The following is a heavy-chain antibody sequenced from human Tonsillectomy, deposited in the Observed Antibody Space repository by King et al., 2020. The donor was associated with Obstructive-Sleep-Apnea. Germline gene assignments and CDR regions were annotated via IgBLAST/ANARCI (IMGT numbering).Heavy chain of an antibody. CDR3: ARGSIVGATDFIPQFDY. D-gene: IGHD1-26*01. Sequence: QLQESGPGLVKPSETLSLTCTVSGGSISSSSYYWGWIRQPPGKGLEWIGSIYYSGRTYYNPSLKSRVTISVDTSKNQFSLKLSSVTAADTAVYYCARGSIVGATDFIPQFDYWGQGTLVTVSS. J-gene: IGHJ4*02. V-gene: IGHV4-39*07. CDR1: GGSISSSSYY. CDR2: IYYSGRT.